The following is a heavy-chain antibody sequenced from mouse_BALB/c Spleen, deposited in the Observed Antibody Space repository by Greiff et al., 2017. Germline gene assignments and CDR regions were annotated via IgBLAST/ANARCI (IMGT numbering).Heavy chain of an antibody. CDR3: ARRDGKGLFDY. D-gene: IGHD2-1*01. CDR2: IDPANGNT. J-gene: IGHJ2*01. V-gene: IGHV14-3*02. Sequence: DVQLQESGAELVKPGASVKLSCTASGFNIKDTYMHWVKQRPEQGLEWIGRIDPANGNTKYDPKFQGKATITADTSSNTAYLQLSSLTSEDTAVYYCARRDGKGLFDYWGQGTTLTVSS. CDR1: GFNIKDTY.